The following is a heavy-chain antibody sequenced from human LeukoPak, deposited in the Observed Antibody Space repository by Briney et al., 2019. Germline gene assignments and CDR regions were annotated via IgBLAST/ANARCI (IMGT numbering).Heavy chain of an antibody. CDR2: IYYSGST. Sequence: SETLSLTCTVSGGSISSSSYYWGWIRQPPGKGLEWIGSIYYSGSTYYNPSLKSRVTISVDTSKNQFSLKLSSVTAADTAVYYCASWAYYYGSGSYRGEDYWGQGTLVTVSS. J-gene: IGHJ4*02. D-gene: IGHD3-10*01. CDR1: GGSISSSSYY. CDR3: ASWAYYYGSGSYRGEDY. V-gene: IGHV4-39*07.